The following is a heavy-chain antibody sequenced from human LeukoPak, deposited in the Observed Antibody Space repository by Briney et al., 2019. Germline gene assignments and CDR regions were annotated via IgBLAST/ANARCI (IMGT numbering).Heavy chain of an antibody. CDR3: ARTGSWYYYFDY. Sequence: PSQTLSLTCTVSGGSISSGGYYWSWIRQHPGKGLEWIGYIYHTGSTYYNPSLKSRVTISVDTSKNQFSLKLSSVTAADTAVYYCARTGSWYYYFDYWGQGALVTVSS. CDR2: IYHTGST. J-gene: IGHJ4*02. CDR1: GGSISSGGYY. V-gene: IGHV4-31*03. D-gene: IGHD6-13*01.